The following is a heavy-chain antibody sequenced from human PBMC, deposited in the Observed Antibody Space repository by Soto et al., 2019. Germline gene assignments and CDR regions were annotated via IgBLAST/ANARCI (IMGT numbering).Heavy chain of an antibody. D-gene: IGHD2-21*02. CDR2: IHYGGNT. CDR1: GGSVNTYNLF. V-gene: IGHV4-39*07. Sequence: PSETLSLTCTVSGGSVNTYNLFWAWVRQPPGKGLEWIASIHYGGNTYYNPSLESRVTISVDTSKNQFSLKLSSVTAADTAVYYCAREAGGDQKNFDYWGQGTLVTVSS. CDR3: AREAGGDQKNFDY. J-gene: IGHJ4*02.